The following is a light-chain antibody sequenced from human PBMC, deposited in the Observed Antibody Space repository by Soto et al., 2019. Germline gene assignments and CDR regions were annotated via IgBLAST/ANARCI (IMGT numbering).Light chain of an antibody. CDR3: QEYYSPPFT. V-gene: IGKV1-27*01. CDR1: QGISSS. J-gene: IGKJ3*01. CDR2: AAS. Sequence: DIQITQSPSSLSASVGDRVTITCRASQGISSSLAWYQHKPVKVPELLIYAASTLHSGVPSRFSGSGSGTDFTLTISSLQPEDVATYYCQEYYSPPFTFGPGTKVNFK.